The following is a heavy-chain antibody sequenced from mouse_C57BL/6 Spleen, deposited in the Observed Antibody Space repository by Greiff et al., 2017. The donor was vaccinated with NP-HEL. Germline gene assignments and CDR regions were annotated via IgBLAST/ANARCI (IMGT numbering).Heavy chain of an antibody. J-gene: IGHJ4*01. CDR3: ARSGELRGAMDY. Sequence: QVQLQQSGAELVKPGASVKMSCKASGSTFTTYPIAWMKQNHGKSLEWIGNFHPYNDDTKYNEKFKGKATLTVEKSSSSVYLELRRLTSDDSAVDYCARSGELRGAMDYWGQGTSVTVSS. D-gene: IGHD1-1*01. V-gene: IGHV1-47*01. CDR2: FHPYNDDT. CDR1: GSTFTTYP.